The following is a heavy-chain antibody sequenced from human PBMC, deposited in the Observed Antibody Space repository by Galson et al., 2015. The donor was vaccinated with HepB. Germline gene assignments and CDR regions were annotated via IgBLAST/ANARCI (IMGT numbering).Heavy chain of an antibody. Sequence: SVKVSCTASGYTFTGYYMHWVRQAPGQGLEWMGWINHNSGGTNYAQKFQGWVTMTRDTSISTAYMEMSRLRSDETAVYYCARGGVAARTGGGGYDPFDYWGQGTLVTVSS. CDR1: GYTFTGYY. CDR3: ARGGVAARTGGGGYDPFDY. CDR2: INHNSGGT. D-gene: IGHD6-6*01. V-gene: IGHV1-2*04. J-gene: IGHJ4*02.